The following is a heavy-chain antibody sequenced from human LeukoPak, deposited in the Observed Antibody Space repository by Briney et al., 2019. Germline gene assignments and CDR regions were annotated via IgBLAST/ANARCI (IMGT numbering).Heavy chain of an antibody. CDR1: GGTFSSYA. D-gene: IGHD1-1*01. CDR2: IIPIFGTA. Sequence: GASVKVSCKASGGTFSSYAISWVRQAPGQGLEWMGGIIPIFGTANYAQKFQGRVTITTDESTSTAYMELSSLRSEDTAVYYCARDRLEPRAFDIWGQGTMVTVSS. J-gene: IGHJ3*02. CDR3: ARDRLEPRAFDI. V-gene: IGHV1-69*05.